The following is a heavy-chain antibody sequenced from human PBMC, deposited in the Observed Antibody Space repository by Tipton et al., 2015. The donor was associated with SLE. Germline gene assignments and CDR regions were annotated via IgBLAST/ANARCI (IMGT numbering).Heavy chain of an antibody. CDR2: IYHSGST. V-gene: IGHV4-30-2*01. CDR1: GGSISSGGYS. Sequence: LRLSCAVSGGSISSGGYSWSWIRQPPGKGLEWIGYIYHSGSTYYNPSLKSRVTISVDRSKNQFSLKLSSVTAADTAVYYCAREEAVLAYCGGDCWGAFDIWGQGTMVTVSS. D-gene: IGHD2-21*02. J-gene: IGHJ3*02. CDR3: AREEAVLAYCGGDCWGAFDI.